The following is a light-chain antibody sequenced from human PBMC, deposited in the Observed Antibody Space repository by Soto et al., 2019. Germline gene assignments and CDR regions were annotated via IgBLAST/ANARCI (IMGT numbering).Light chain of an antibody. CDR3: QQYETFSGT. J-gene: IGKJ1*01. CDR1: QSISSW. V-gene: IGKV1-5*03. Sequence: DIQLTQSPSTLSASVGDRVTITCRASQSISSWLAWYQQKPGKAPNLLIYKASRLETGVPSRFSGSGSGTKFTLTIASLQPDDFATYYCQQYETFSGTLGPGTKVDIK. CDR2: KAS.